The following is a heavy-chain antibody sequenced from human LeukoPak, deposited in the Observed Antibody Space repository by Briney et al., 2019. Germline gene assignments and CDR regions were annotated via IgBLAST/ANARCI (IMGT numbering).Heavy chain of an antibody. V-gene: IGHV4-39*01. CDR2: LYYSGST. CDR1: GGSISSSSYY. J-gene: IGHJ4*02. D-gene: IGHD6-19*01. Sequence: SETLSLTCTVSGGSISSSSYYWGWIRQPPGKGLEWIGSLYYSGSTYYNPSLKSRVTISVDTSKNQFSLKLSSVTAADTAVYHCATQNSGWYGGRDYWGQGTLVTVSS. CDR3: ATQNSGWYGGRDY.